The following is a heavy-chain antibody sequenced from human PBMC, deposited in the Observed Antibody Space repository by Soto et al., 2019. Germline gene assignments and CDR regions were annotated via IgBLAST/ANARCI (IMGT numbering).Heavy chain of an antibody. CDR1: GFTFTSHW. CDR3: ARGLRPSDY. V-gene: IGHV3-74*01. D-gene: IGHD2-21*01. Sequence: GGSLRLSCAASGFTFTSHWMHWVRQAPGKGLVWVSRVNIDGTTTNYADSVKGRFTISRDNAKNTVFLEMSSLRAEDTAVYYCARGLRPSDYWGQGTLVTVSS. J-gene: IGHJ4*02. CDR2: VNIDGTTT.